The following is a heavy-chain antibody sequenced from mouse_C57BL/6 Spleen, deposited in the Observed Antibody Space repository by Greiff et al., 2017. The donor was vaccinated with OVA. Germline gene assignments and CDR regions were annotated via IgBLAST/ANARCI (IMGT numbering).Heavy chain of an antibody. Sequence: VQLQHSGPELVKPGASVKISCKASGYSFTGYYMNWVKQSPEKSLEWIGEINPSTGGTTYNQKFKAKATLTVDKSSSTAYMQLKSLTSEDSAVYYCARSYYYGSSYFDYWGQGTTLTVSS. CDR2: INPSTGGT. CDR3: ARSYYYGSSYFDY. D-gene: IGHD1-1*01. J-gene: IGHJ2*01. CDR1: GYSFTGYY. V-gene: IGHV1-42*01.